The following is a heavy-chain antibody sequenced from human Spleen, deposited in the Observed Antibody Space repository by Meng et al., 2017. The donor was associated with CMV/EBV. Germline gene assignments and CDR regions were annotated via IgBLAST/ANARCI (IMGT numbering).Heavy chain of an antibody. D-gene: IGHD2-15*01. CDR3: AKGNQEGYDAFDP. Sequence: SETLSLTCAVYGGSFSGYYLSWIRKSPEKGLEWNGEINNSGSTNYIPSLKSRVTISVDPSKSQFSLRLSSVTAADTAVYYCAKGNQEGYDAFDPWGQGTMVPSPQ. V-gene: IGHV4-34*01. J-gene: IGHJ3*01. CDR2: INNSGST. CDR1: GGSFSGYY.